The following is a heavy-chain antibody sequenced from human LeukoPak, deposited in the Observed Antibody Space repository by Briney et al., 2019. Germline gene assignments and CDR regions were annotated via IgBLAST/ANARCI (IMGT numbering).Heavy chain of an antibody. D-gene: IGHD2-8*02. J-gene: IGHJ5*02. V-gene: IGHV5-51*01. CDR1: RYSFSSYW. CDR2: IYPGDSDI. Sequence: GEAVKISCQAFRYSFSSYWIGWVGQTREKGLGWMGIIYPGDSDITYSTSFEGHVTISADKSISTAYLQWSSLKASDTAMYYSARHDPFNYFHITGPNWFDPWGQGTFVTVSS. CDR3: ARHDPFNYFHITGPNWFDP.